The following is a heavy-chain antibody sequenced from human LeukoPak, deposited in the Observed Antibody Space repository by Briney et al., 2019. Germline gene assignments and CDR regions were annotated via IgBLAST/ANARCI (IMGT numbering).Heavy chain of an antibody. CDR3: ARVGYSSGWTPFDY. CDR1: GFTFSSYS. V-gene: IGHV3-21*01. J-gene: IGHJ4*02. CDR2: ISSSSSYI. D-gene: IGHD6-19*01. Sequence: GGSLRLSCAASGFTFSSYSMNWVRQAPGKGLEWVSSISSSSSYIYYADSVKGRFTISRDNAKNSLYLQMNSLRAEDTAVYYCARVGYSSGWTPFDYWGQGTLVTVSS.